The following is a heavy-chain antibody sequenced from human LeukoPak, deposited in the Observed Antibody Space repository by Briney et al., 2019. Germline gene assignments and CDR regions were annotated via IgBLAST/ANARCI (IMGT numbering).Heavy chain of an antibody. CDR2: ISSSSSYI. V-gene: IGHV3-21*04. J-gene: IGHJ4*02. Sequence: PGGSLRLSCAASGFTFSSYSMKWVRQAPGKGLEWVASISSSSSYIHYADSVKGRFTISRDNAKNSLYLQMNSLRAEDTALYYCAKEGYGDNYFDYWGQGTLVTVSS. D-gene: IGHD4-17*01. CDR3: AKEGYGDNYFDY. CDR1: GFTFSSYS.